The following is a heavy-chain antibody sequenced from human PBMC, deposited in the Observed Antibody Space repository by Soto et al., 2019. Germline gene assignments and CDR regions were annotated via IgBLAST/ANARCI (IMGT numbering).Heavy chain of an antibody. CDR2: TYHSGST. Sequence: SDSLALTCTFSCSSIMTTSYYWAWLRQPPGKGLEWVATTYHSGSTYYNPSLESRVTISVDTSKNQFSLKVNSVTAADTAVYYCARRGIHVNIWFDPWGQGTLVTVSS. CDR1: CSSIMTTSYY. J-gene: IGHJ5*02. CDR3: ARRGIHVNIWFDP. D-gene: IGHD6-13*01. V-gene: IGHV4-39*01.